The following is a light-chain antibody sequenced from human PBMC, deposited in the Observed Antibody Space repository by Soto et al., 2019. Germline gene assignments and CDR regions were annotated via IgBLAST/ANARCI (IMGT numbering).Light chain of an antibody. Sequence: EVVLTQSPGTLSLSPGXRATLSCRASQSVSSSDLAWYQQKPGQAPRLLISGASSRATGIPDRFSGSGSGTDFTLTISRLEPEDFAVFYCQQYGTSPPTFGQGTKVDIK. CDR2: GAS. CDR1: QSVSSSD. V-gene: IGKV3-20*01. CDR3: QQYGTSPPT. J-gene: IGKJ1*01.